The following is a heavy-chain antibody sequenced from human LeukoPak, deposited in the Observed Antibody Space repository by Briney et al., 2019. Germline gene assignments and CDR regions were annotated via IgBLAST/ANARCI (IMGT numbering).Heavy chain of an antibody. CDR3: AKDPMRYPGKDAFDI. J-gene: IGHJ3*02. D-gene: IGHD3-16*02. CDR1: GFTFSSYA. CDR2: ISGSGGST. Sequence: PGRSLRLSCAASGFTFSSYAMHWVRQAPGKGLEWVSAISGSGGSTYYADSVKGRFTISRDNSKNTLYLQMNSLRAEDTAVYYCAKDPMRYPGKDAFDIWGQGTMVTVSS. V-gene: IGHV3-23*01.